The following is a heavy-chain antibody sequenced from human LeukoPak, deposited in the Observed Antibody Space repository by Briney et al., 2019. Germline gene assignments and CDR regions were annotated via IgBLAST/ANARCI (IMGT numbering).Heavy chain of an antibody. CDR1: GGSFSGYY. Sequence: PSETLSLTCAVYGGSFSGYYWSWIRQPPGKGLEWIGEINHSGSTNYNPSLKSRVTISVDTSKNQFSLKLSSVTAADTAVYYCARGYGGLWLGYCSSTSCPKGWFDPWGQGTLVTVSS. D-gene: IGHD2-2*01. CDR3: ARGYGGLWLGYCSSTSCPKGWFDP. J-gene: IGHJ5*02. CDR2: INHSGST. V-gene: IGHV4-34*01.